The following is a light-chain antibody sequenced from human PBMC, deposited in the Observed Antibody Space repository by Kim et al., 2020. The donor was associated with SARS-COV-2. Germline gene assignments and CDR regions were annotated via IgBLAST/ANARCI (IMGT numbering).Light chain of an antibody. CDR3: MQSTQWPGT. CDR2: KAS. Sequence: PASISCRCSQSLVHSDGNTYLSWFQQRPGQSPRRLIYKASNRDSGVPDRFSGSGSGTDFTLKISRVEAEDVGAYYCMQSTQWPGTFGGGTKVDIK. J-gene: IGKJ4*01. V-gene: IGKV2-30*02. CDR1: QSLVHSDGNTY.